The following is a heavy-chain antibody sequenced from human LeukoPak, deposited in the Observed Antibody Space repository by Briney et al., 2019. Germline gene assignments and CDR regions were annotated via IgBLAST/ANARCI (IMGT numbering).Heavy chain of an antibody. Sequence: TSETLSLTCTVSGGSISSSSYYWGWIRQPPGKGLEWIGEINHSGSTNYNPSLKSRVTISVDTSKNQFSLKLSSVTAADTAVYYCARMFPAFDYWGQGTLVTVSS. J-gene: IGHJ4*02. V-gene: IGHV4-39*07. D-gene: IGHD3-10*02. CDR2: INHSGST. CDR3: ARMFPAFDY. CDR1: GGSISSSSYY.